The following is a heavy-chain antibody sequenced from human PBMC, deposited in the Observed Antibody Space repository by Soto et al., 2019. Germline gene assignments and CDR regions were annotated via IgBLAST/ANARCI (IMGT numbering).Heavy chain of an antibody. CDR3: AGVGYCSSTSCYWDYYYYGMDV. CDR1: GFTFSSYA. J-gene: IGHJ6*02. Sequence: AGGSLRLSCAASGFTFSSYAMHWVRQAPGKGLEWVAVISYDGSNKYYADSVKGRFTISRDNSKNTLYLQMNSLRAEDTAVYYCAGVGYCSSTSCYWDYYYYGMDVWGQGTTVTVSS. D-gene: IGHD2-2*01. V-gene: IGHV3-30-3*01. CDR2: ISYDGSNK.